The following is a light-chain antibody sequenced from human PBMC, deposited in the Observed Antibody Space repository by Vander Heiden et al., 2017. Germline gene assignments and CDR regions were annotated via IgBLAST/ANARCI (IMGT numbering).Light chain of an antibody. V-gene: IGLV1-47*02. J-gene: IGLJ3*02. CDR3: AAWDDSLSGQGV. CDR1: SSNIGSNY. CDR2: SNN. Sequence: QSVLTQPPSASGTPGQRVTISCSGSSSNIGSNYVYWYQQLPGTAPKLLINSNNQRPSGVPDRFSGSKSGTSASLAISGLRSEDEADYYCAAWDDSLSGQGVFGGGTKLTVL.